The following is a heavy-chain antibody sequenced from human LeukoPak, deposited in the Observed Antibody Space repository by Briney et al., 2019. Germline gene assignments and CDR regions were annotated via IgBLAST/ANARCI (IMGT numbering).Heavy chain of an antibody. CDR1: GGSFSGYY. D-gene: IGHD3-9*01. V-gene: IGHV4-34*01. CDR2: INHSGST. J-gene: IGHJ4*02. Sequence: ASETLSLTCAVYGGSFSGYYWSWIRQPPGKWLEWIGEINHSGSTNYNPSLKSRVTISVDTSKNQFSLKLSSVTAADTAVYYCARGSRYFDWLFDYWGQGTLVTVSS. CDR3: ARGSRYFDWLFDY.